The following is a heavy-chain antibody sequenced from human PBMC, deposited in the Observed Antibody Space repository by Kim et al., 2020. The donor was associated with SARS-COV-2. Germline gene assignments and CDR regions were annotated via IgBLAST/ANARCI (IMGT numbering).Heavy chain of an antibody. CDR2: ISGSGGST. V-gene: IGHV3-23*01. J-gene: IGHJ4*02. Sequence: GGSLRLSCAASGFTFSSYAMSWVRQAPGKGLEWVSAISGSGGSTYYADSVKGRFTISRDNSKNTLYLQMNSLRAEDTAVYYCAKEGTSARVTMVRGVIRYSDYWGQGTLVTVSS. D-gene: IGHD3-10*01. CDR3: AKEGTSARVTMVRGVIRYSDY. CDR1: GFTFSSYA.